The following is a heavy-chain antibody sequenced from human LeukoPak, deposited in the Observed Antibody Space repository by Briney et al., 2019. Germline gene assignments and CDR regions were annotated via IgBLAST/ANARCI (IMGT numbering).Heavy chain of an antibody. CDR2: IIPIFGTA. CDR3: ARGRRKLGDYFDY. J-gene: IGHJ4*02. Sequence: SVKVSCKASGGTFSSYAISWVRQAPGQGLEWTGGIIPIFGTANYAQKFQGRVTITTDESTSTAYMELSSLRSEDTAVYYCARGRRKLGDYFDYWGQGTLVTVSS. D-gene: IGHD7-27*01. V-gene: IGHV1-69*05. CDR1: GGTFSSYA.